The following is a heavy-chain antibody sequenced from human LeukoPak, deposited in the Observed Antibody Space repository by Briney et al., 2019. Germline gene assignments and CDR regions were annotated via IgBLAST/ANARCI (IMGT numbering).Heavy chain of an antibody. CDR2: INAGNGNT. V-gene: IGHV1-3*01. Sequence: ASVKVSCKASGYTFTSYAMHWVRQAPGQRLEWMGWINAGNGNTKYSQKFQGRVTITRDTSASTAYMELRSLRSDDTAGYYCARDGKYGSGGSCYSDYWGQGTLVTVSS. D-gene: IGHD2-15*01. J-gene: IGHJ4*02. CDR1: GYTFTSYA. CDR3: ARDGKYGSGGSCYSDY.